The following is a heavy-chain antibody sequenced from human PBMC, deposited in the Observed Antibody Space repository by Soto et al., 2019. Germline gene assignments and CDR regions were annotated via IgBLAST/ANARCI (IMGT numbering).Heavy chain of an antibody. CDR1: GYTFTSYG. CDR3: ARIWFGELLGSPLDP. Sequence: ASVKVSCKASGYTFTSYGISWVRQAPGQGLEWMGWISAYNGNTNYAQKLQGRVTMTTDTSTSTAYMELRSLRSDDTAVYYCARIWFGELLGSPLDPWGQGTLVTVSS. D-gene: IGHD3-10*01. V-gene: IGHV1-18*01. J-gene: IGHJ5*02. CDR2: ISAYNGNT.